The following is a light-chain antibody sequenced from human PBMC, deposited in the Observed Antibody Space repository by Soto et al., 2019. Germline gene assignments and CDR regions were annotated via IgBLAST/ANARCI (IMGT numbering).Light chain of an antibody. CDR3: SSYAGSNNLVV. CDR2: LVT. J-gene: IGLJ2*01. CDR1: SSDVGGYNY. Sequence: QSALTQPPSASGSSGQSVTMSCTGTSSDVGGYNYVSWYQQHPGKAPKLMIYLVTQRPSGVPDRFSGSKSGNTASLTVSGLQAEDEADYYCSSYAGSNNLVVFGGGTKVTVL. V-gene: IGLV2-8*01.